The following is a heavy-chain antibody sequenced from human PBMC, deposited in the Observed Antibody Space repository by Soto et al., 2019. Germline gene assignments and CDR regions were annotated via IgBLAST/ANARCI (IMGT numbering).Heavy chain of an antibody. CDR3: ARGRLYYDSSGYYYDAFDI. J-gene: IGHJ3*02. Sequence: PSETLSLTCTVSGGSISSGGYYWSWIRQHPGKGLEWIGYIYYSGSTYYNPSLKSRVTISVDTSKNQFSLKLSSVTAADTAVYYCARGRLYYDSSGYYYDAFDIWGQGTMVTVSS. V-gene: IGHV4-31*03. CDR2: IYYSGST. CDR1: GGSISSGGYY. D-gene: IGHD3-22*01.